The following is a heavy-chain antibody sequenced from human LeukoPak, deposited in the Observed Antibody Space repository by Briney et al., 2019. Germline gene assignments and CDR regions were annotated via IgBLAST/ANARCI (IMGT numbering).Heavy chain of an antibody. D-gene: IGHD3-22*01. CDR2: IYYSGST. V-gene: IGHV4-59*01. Sequence: SETLSLTCAVYGGSFSGYYWSWIRQPPGKGLEWIGYIYYSGSTKYNPSLKSRVTMSVDTSRSQFSLKLSSVTAADTAVYYCARGGLENGYHSNDGFDIWGQGTMVTVSS. J-gene: IGHJ3*02. CDR1: GGSFSGYY. CDR3: ARGGLENGYHSNDGFDI.